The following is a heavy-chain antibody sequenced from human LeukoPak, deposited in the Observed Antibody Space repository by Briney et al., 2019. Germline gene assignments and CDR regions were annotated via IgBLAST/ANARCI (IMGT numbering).Heavy chain of an antibody. D-gene: IGHD6-19*01. CDR3: ARAVAGTLVRFDY. V-gene: IGHV4-59*01. CDR1: GGSISSYY. Sequence: SETLSLTCTVSGGSISSYYWNWIRQPPGEGLEWIGYFHYSGSTNYNPSLKSRVTISVDTSKNQFSLKLSSVTAADTAVYYCARAVAGTLVRFDYWGQGTLVTVSS. CDR2: FHYSGST. J-gene: IGHJ4*02.